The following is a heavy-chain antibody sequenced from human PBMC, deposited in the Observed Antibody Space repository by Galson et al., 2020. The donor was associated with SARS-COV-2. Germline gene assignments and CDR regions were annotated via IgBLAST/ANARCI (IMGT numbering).Heavy chain of an antibody. CDR1: GVSMTSGDYY. J-gene: IGHJ2*01. Sequence: SETLSLTCTVSGVSMTSGDYYWSWIRQPAGEGLEWIGRIYASGSTNYSPSLKSRLTLSLATAKNQFSLKLSSVTAADTAVYFCAREDVDLSNRAWYVDLWGRGTLITVSS. D-gene: IGHD3-9*01. V-gene: IGHV4-61*02. CDR2: IYASGST. CDR3: AREDVDLSNRAWYVDL.